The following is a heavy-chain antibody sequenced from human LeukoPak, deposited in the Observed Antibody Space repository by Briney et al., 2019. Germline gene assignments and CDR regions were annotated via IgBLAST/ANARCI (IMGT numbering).Heavy chain of an antibody. CDR1: GFTFSSYA. J-gene: IGHJ4*02. CDR2: ISYDGSNK. CDR3: ARVWGPPGYCSGGSCYSGAFDY. Sequence: PGGSLRLSCAASGFTFSSYAMHWVRQAPGKGLEWVAVISYDGSNKYYADSVKGRFTISRDNSKNTLYLQMNSLRAEDTAVYYCARVWGPPGYCSGGSCYSGAFDYWGQGTLVTVSS. V-gene: IGHV3-30*04. D-gene: IGHD2-15*01.